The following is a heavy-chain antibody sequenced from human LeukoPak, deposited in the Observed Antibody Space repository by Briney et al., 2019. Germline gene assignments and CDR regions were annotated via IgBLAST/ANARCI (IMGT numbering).Heavy chain of an antibody. CDR2: INSDGINT. J-gene: IGHJ4*02. D-gene: IGHD3-10*01. Sequence: GGSLRLSCAASGFTFSNYWMHWVRQAPGKGVVWVSRINSDGINTSYADSVKGRFTISRDNAKNTLNLQMNSLRAEDTAVYYCAKDGSPMVRSTFDYWGQGTLVTVSS. CDR1: GFTFSNYW. CDR3: AKDGSPMVRSTFDY. V-gene: IGHV3-74*01.